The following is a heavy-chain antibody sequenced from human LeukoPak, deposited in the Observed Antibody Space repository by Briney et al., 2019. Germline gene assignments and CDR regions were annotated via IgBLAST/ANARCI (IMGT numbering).Heavy chain of an antibody. CDR3: ARGDYYDFWSGYQDPDYYFDY. V-gene: IGHV1-18*01. J-gene: IGHJ4*02. CDR1: GYTFTSYG. D-gene: IGHD3-3*01. Sequence: ASVKVSCKASGYTFTSYGISWVGQARGQGVEGMGWISAYNGNTNYVQKLQGRVTMTTDTSTSTAYMELRSLRSDDTAVYYCARGDYYDFWSGYQDPDYYFDYWGQGTLVTVSS. CDR2: ISAYNGNT.